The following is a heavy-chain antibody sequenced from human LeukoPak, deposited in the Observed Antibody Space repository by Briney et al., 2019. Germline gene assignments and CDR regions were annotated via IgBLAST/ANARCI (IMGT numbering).Heavy chain of an antibody. CDR1: GGSFSGYY. Sequence: SETLSLTCAVYGGSFSGYYWSWIRQPPGKGLEWIGEINHSGSTNYNPSLKSRVTISVDTSKNQFSLKLSSVTAADTAVYYCARGPAFRRTIFGVVTTKTGGYYMDVWGKGTTVTVSS. CDR3: ARGPAFRRTIFGVVTTKTGGYYMDV. J-gene: IGHJ6*03. CDR2: INHSGST. V-gene: IGHV4-34*01. D-gene: IGHD3-3*01.